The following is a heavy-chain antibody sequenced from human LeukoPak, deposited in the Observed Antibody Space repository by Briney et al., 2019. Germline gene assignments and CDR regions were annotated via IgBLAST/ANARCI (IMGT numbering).Heavy chain of an antibody. D-gene: IGHD5-12*01. J-gene: IGHJ4*02. CDR3: ARLPFNSGYEYIDY. V-gene: IGHV4-39*07. CDR1: GGSISSSSYY. CDR2: IYYSGST. Sequence: SETLSLTCTVSGGSISSSSYYWGWIRQPPGKGLEWIGSIYYSGSTNYNPSLKSRVTISVDKSKNQFSLKLNSVTAADTAVYSCARLPFNSGYEYIDYWGQGTLVIVSS.